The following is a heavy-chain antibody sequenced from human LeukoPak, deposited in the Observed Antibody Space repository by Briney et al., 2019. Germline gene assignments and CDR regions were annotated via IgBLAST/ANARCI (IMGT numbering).Heavy chain of an antibody. CDR3: ARGDGYNFFDY. D-gene: IGHD5-24*01. V-gene: IGHV3-66*01. CDR2: FYIDGNT. Sequence: GGSLRLSCAASGFTVSRDYMSWIRQAPGKGLEWVSVFYIDGNTYYADSVKGRFTISRDSSKNTMYLQMNSLRAEDTAVYYCARGDGYNFFDYWGQGTLVTVSS. CDR1: GFTVSRDY. J-gene: IGHJ4*02.